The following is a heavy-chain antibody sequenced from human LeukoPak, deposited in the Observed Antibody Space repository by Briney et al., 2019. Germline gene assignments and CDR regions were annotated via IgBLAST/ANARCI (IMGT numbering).Heavy chain of an antibody. CDR2: ISSSGSTI. J-gene: IGHJ6*02. CDR1: GFTFSNYY. CDR3: ARDGSDTAMVSYYYGMDV. Sequence: GGSLRPSCAASGFTFSNYYMSWIRQAPGKGLEWVSYISSSGSTIYYADSVKGRFTISRDNAKNSLYLQMNSLRAEDTAVYYCARDGSDTAMVSYYYGMDVWGQGTTITVSS. D-gene: IGHD5-18*01. V-gene: IGHV3-11*01.